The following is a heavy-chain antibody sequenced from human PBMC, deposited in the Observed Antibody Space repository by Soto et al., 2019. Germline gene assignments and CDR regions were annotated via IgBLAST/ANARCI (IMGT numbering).Heavy chain of an antibody. CDR2: INAGNGNT. D-gene: IGHD3-22*01. V-gene: IGHV1-3*01. Sequence: ASAKVSCKASGYTFTSYSMHWVRHAPGQRLEWMGWINAGNGNTKYSQKFQGRVTITRDTSGSTAYMELSSLRSEDTAVYYCARDVRYYYDSSGWDYWGQGTLVTVSS. CDR1: GYTFTSYS. J-gene: IGHJ4*02. CDR3: ARDVRYYYDSSGWDY.